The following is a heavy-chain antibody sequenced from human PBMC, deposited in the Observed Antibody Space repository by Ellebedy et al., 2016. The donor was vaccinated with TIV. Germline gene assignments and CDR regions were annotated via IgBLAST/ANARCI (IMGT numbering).Heavy chain of an antibody. D-gene: IGHD3-10*01. CDR3: ARDWFSAVRGYYYGMDV. CDR1: GFTFSSYG. CDR2: ISSSGSTI. J-gene: IGHJ6*02. V-gene: IGHV3-48*04. Sequence: PGGSLRLSCAASGFTFSSYGMHWVRQAPGKGLEWVSYISSSGSTIYYADSVKGRFTISRDNAKNSLYLQMNSLRAEDTAVYYCARDWFSAVRGYYYGMDVWGQGTTVTVSS.